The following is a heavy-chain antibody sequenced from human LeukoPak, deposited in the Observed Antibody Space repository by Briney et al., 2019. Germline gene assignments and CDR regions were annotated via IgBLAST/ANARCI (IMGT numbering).Heavy chain of an antibody. Sequence: GSLRLSCAASGFTFSSYWMHWVRQAPGKGLVWVSRLNSDGSSTSYADSVKGRFTISRDNAETTLHLQMNNLSAEDTAVYYCARASNRNSINFDYWGQGALVTVSS. CDR2: LNSDGSST. V-gene: IGHV3-74*01. J-gene: IGHJ4*02. CDR1: GFTFSSYW. D-gene: IGHD1-7*01. CDR3: ARASNRNSINFDY.